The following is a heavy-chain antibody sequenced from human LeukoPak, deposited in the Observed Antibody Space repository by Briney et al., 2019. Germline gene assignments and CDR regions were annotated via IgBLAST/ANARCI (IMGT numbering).Heavy chain of an antibody. CDR2: IKQDGSER. CDR3: AREVVLSTSAWFEY. D-gene: IGHD3-22*01. J-gene: IGHJ4*02. Sequence: GGSLRLSCAASGITFSDYWMTWVRQAPGKGLEWVANIKQDGSERYYVDSAKGRFTISRDNAKNSLYLQMNSLRAEDTAVYYCAREVVLSTSAWFEYWGQGTLVTVSS. CDR1: GITFSDYW. V-gene: IGHV3-7*01.